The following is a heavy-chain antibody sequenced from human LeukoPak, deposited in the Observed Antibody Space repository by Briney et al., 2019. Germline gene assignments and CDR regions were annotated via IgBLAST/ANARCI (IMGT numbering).Heavy chain of an antibody. J-gene: IGHJ4*02. CDR3: ARLIVVPAALILYYFDY. CDR2: IVHSGST. CDR1: GGSFSGYY. V-gene: IGHV4-34*12. D-gene: IGHD2-2*01. Sequence: SETLSLTCAVYGGSFSGYYWSWIRQPPGKGLEWIGEIVHSGSTNYNPSLKSRVTISVDTSKNQFSLKLSSVTAADTAVYYCARLIVVPAALILYYFDYWGQGTLVTVSS.